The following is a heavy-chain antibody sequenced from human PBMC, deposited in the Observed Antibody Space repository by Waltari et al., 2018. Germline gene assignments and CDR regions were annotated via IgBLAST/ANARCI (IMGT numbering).Heavy chain of an antibody. Sequence: EVHLVESGGGVVQPGGSLRLSCAASGFPFDDYTMPWVRQVPGKGLELVALISWNAAFTYYADSVKGRFTISRDNIKNSLSLQMNSLRSEDSALYYCAKAPAGYSSSWYMPFDYWGQGTLVTVSS. J-gene: IGHJ4*02. D-gene: IGHD6-13*01. CDR3: AKAPAGYSSSWYMPFDY. CDR1: GFPFDDYT. CDR2: ISWNAAFT. V-gene: IGHV3-43*01.